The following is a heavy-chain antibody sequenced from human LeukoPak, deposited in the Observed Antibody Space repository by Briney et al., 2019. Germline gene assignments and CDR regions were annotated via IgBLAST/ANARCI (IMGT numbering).Heavy chain of an antibody. CDR2: INHSGST. D-gene: IGHD2-2*01. Sequence: SETLSLTCAVYGGSFSGYYWSWIRQPPGKGLEWIGEINHSGSTNYNPSLKSRVTISVDTSKNQFSLKLSSVTAADTAVYYCARVLRYCSSTSCYFRWWFDPWGQGTVVTVSS. CDR3: ARVLRYCSSTSCYFRWWFDP. J-gene: IGHJ5*02. CDR1: GGSFSGYY. V-gene: IGHV4-34*01.